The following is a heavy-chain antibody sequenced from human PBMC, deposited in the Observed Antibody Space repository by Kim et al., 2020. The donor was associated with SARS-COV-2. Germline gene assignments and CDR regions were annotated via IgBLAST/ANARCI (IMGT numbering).Heavy chain of an antibody. CDR1: GGSFSGYY. D-gene: IGHD6-13*01. J-gene: IGHJ3*02. CDR3: ARGIAAAGYDAFDI. CDR2: INHSGST. Sequence: SETLSLTCAVYGGSFSGYYWSWIRQPPGKGLEWIGEINHSGSTNYNPSLKSRVTISVDTSKNQFSLKLSSVTAADTAVYYCARGIAAAGYDAFDIWGQGT. V-gene: IGHV4-34*01.